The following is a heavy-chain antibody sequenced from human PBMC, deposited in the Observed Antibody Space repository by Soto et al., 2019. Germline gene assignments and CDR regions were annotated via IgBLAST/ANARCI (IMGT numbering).Heavy chain of an antibody. CDR1: GGSISSSSYY. CDR2: IYYSGST. V-gene: IGHV4-39*01. Sequence: PSETLSLTCTVSGGSISSSSYYWGWIRQPPGKGLEWIGSIYYSGSTYYNPSLKSRVTISVDTSKNQFSLKLSSVTAADTAVYYCARQDGGPKRYGMDVWGQGTTVTVSS. J-gene: IGHJ6*02. CDR3: ARQDGGPKRYGMDV.